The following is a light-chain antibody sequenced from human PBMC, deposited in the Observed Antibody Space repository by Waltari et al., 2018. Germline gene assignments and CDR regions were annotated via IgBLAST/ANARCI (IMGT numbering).Light chain of an antibody. J-gene: IGLJ2*01. V-gene: IGLV3-1*01. CDR1: SLTYKY. Sequence: SYELIQLPSMSVSPGQTARITCSGDSLTYKYTCWYQQKPGQSPILVIYQNTKRPSGIPERFSASKSGNTATLTISGTQALDEAVYYCQAWDSNTLIFGGGTYLTVL. CDR2: QNT. CDR3: QAWDSNTLI.